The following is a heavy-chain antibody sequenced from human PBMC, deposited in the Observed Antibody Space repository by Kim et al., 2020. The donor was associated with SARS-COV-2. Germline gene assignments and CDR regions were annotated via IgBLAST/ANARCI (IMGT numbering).Heavy chain of an antibody. Sequence: GGSLRLSCAASGFTFSSYAMSWVRQAPGKGLEWVSVIYSGGSSTYYADSVKGRFTISRDNSKNTLYLQMNSLRAEDTAVYYCAKRALGVGPSHLDYWGQGTLVTVSS. J-gene: IGHJ4*02. CDR3: AKRALGVGPSHLDY. CDR1: GFTFSSYA. V-gene: IGHV3-23*03. CDR2: IYSGGSST. D-gene: IGHD3-16*01.